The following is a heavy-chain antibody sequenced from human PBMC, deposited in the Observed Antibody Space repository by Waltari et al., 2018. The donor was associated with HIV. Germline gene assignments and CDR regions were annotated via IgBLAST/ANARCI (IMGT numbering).Heavy chain of an antibody. V-gene: IGHV3-7*02. Sequence: DVHLVESGGALVQPGGSLRLSCAASGFTFSGYWMSWVRQAPGKGLEWVANINPVGSTNYHVDSVRGRFTISRDNAKNSLYLQMSSLRAEDTAVYYCASGLGDWGYWGRGTLVTVAS. CDR2: INPVGSTN. D-gene: IGHD2-21*02. CDR3: ASGLGDWGY. J-gene: IGHJ4*02. CDR1: GFTFSGYW.